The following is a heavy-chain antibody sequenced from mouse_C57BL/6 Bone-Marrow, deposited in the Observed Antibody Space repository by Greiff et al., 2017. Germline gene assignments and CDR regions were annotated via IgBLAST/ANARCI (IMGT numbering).Heavy chain of an antibody. CDR2: INPSDSDT. CDR3: AIISWPEAMDY. CDR1: GYTFTSYW. J-gene: IGHJ4*01. Sequence: VQLQQPGAELVKPGASVKVSCKASGYTFTSYWMHWVKQRPGQGLEWIGRINPSDSDTNYNQKFKGKATLTVDKSSSTAYMQLSSLTSEDSAVYYCAIISWPEAMDYRSQGTSVTVSS. V-gene: IGHV1-74*01.